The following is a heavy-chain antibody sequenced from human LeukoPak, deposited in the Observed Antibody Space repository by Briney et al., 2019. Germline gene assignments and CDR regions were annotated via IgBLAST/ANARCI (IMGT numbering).Heavy chain of an antibody. D-gene: IGHD3-16*01. CDR2: ISGSGGST. CDR1: GFTFSSYA. Sequence: GGSLRLSCAASGFTFSSYAMSWVRQAPGKGLEWVSAISGSGGSTYYADSVKGRFTISRDNSKNTLYLQMNSLRAEDTAVYYCAKIALRASVMLTHYYGMDVWGKGTTVTVSS. J-gene: IGHJ6*04. V-gene: IGHV3-23*01. CDR3: AKIALRASVMLTHYYGMDV.